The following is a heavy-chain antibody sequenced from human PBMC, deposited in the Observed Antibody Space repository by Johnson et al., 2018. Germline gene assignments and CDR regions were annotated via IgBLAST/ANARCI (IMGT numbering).Heavy chain of an antibody. J-gene: IGHJ3*02. CDR3: TTDLAMLGGDI. D-gene: IGHD2-2*01. CDR2: IKTKTDGGTT. V-gene: IGHV3-15*05. Sequence: VQLQESGGGLVKPGGSLRVSCAASGFTFSNAWMSWVRQAPGKGLEWVGRIKTKTDGGTTDYAAAVKGRFTISRDDSKNTVYVQMNSLKTEETAVYYGTTDLAMLGGDIWGQGTMVTVSS. CDR1: GFTFSNAW.